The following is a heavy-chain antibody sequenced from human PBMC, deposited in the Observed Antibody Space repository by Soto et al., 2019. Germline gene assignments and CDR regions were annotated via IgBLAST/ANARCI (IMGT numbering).Heavy chain of an antibody. CDR1: GFTFSSYS. CDR2: ISSSSSYI. Sequence: GGSLRLSCAASGFTFSSYSMNWVRQAPGKGLEWVSSISSSSSYIYYADSVKGRFTISRDNAKNSLYLQMNSLRAEDTAVYYCARAAEGYCSGGSCYNYWGQGTLVTVSS. J-gene: IGHJ4*02. V-gene: IGHV3-21*01. D-gene: IGHD2-15*01. CDR3: ARAAEGYCSGGSCYNY.